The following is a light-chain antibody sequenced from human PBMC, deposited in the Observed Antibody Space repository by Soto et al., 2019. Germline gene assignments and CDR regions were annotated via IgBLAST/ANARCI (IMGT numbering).Light chain of an antibody. CDR2: GAS. J-gene: IGKJ1*01. V-gene: IGKV3-15*01. Sequence: EIVMTQSPAILSITTGERATLSCRASQSVSSNLAWYQQKPGQAPRLLIYGASTRATGIPARFSGSGSGTEFTLTISSLQSEDFAVYYCHQYNNWPRTFGQGPKVDIK. CDR3: HQYNNWPRT. CDR1: QSVSSN.